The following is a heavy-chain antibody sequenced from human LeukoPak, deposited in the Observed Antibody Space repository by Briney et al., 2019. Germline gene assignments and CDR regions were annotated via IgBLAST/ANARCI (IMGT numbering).Heavy chain of an antibody. J-gene: IGHJ6*02. V-gene: IGHV3-23*01. CDR3: AKGDTSSYFYYGMDV. D-gene: IGHD2-2*01. Sequence: GGSLRLSCAASGFTFNNYAMSWVRQAPGTGLEWVSTISTGGGSTYYADSVKGRFTVSRDNSKNTVFLQMNSLRAEDTAVYYCAKGDTSSYFYYGMDVWGQGTTVTVSS. CDR1: GFTFNNYA. CDR2: ISTGGGST.